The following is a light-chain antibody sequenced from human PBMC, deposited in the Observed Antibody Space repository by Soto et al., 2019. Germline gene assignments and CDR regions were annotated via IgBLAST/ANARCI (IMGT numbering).Light chain of an antibody. Sequence: EIVLTQSPATLSLSTGERSTRACRARQRVSSYLAWYQQKPGLVPRLLLYDASNRATGSPARFSGSGSGTDFTLTISSLEPEDFAVYYCQQRSNWPPFTFGQGTRLEIK. CDR2: DAS. J-gene: IGKJ5*01. CDR1: QRVSSY. CDR3: QQRSNWPPFT. V-gene: IGKV3-11*01.